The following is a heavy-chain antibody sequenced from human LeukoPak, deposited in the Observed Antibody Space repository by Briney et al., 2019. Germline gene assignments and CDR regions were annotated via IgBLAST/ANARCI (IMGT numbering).Heavy chain of an antibody. V-gene: IGHV1-2*02. J-gene: IGHJ6*02. D-gene: IGHD2-15*01. Sequence: ASVKVSCKASGYTFTGYYMHWVRQAPGRGLEWMGWINPNSGGTNYAQKFQGRVTMTRDTSISTAYMELSRLRSDDTAVYYCARDRISRHYEALGYYYYGMDVWGQGTTVTVSS. CDR1: GYTFTGYY. CDR2: INPNSGGT. CDR3: ARDRISRHYEALGYYYYGMDV.